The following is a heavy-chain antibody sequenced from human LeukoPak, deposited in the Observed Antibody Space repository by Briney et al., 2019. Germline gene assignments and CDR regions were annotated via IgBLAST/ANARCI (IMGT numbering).Heavy chain of an antibody. D-gene: IGHD2-15*01. V-gene: IGHV3-23*01. CDR1: GFTFSSYA. J-gene: IGHJ4*02. Sequence: GGSLRLSCAASGFTFSSYAMSWVRQAPGKGLEWVSAISGSGGSTYYADSVKGRFTISRDNSKNILYLQMNSLRAEDTAVYYCAKVRGGYCSGGSCGYFDYWGQGTLVTVSS. CDR2: ISGSGGST. CDR3: AKVRGGYCSGGSCGYFDY.